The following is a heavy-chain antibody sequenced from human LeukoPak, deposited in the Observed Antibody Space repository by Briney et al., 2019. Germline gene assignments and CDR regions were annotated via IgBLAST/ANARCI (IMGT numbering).Heavy chain of an antibody. J-gene: IGHJ5*02. CDR2: ISSSSSYI. D-gene: IGHD1-1*01. CDR1: GFTFSSYT. CDR3: ARDSTLERLVLRKNWFDP. V-gene: IGHV3-21*05. Sequence: GGSLRLSCAASGFTFSSYTMNWVRQAPGKGLEWVSYISSSSSYIYYADSVKGRFTISRDNAKNSLYLQMNSLRAEDTAVYYCARDSTLERLVLRKNWFDPWGQGTLVTVSS.